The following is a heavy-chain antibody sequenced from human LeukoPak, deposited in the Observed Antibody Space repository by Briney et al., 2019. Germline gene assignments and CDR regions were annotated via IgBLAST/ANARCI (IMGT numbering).Heavy chain of an antibody. CDR1: GGSMSSYY. CDR2: IYYSGST. Sequence: SETLSLTCTVSGGSMSSYYWSWIRQPPGKGLGWIGYIYYSGSTNYNPSLKSRVTISVDTSKNQFYLQLSTVTAADTAVYYCARGGIVAGQEDLDYWGQGTLVTVSS. CDR3: ARGGIVAGQEDLDY. D-gene: IGHD6-19*01. J-gene: IGHJ4*02. V-gene: IGHV4-59*01.